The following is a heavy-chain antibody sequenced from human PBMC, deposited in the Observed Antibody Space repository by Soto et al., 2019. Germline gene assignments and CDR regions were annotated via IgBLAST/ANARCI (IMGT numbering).Heavy chain of an antibody. CDR3: ATAWGHCSGGSCYLVGKRDAFDI. J-gene: IGHJ3*02. CDR1: GYTLTELS. CDR2: FDPEDGET. Sequence: ASVKVSCKVSGYTLTELSMHWVRQAPGKGLEWMGGFDPEDGETIYAQKFQGRVTMTEDTSTDTAYMELSSLRSEDTAVYYCATAWGHCSGGSCYLVGKRDAFDIWGQGTMVTVSS. D-gene: IGHD2-15*01. V-gene: IGHV1-24*01.